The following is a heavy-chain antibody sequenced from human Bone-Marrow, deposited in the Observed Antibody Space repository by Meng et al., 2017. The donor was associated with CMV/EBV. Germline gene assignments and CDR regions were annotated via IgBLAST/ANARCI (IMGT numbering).Heavy chain of an antibody. D-gene: IGHD1-1*01. CDR3: AKDIGGRTTYNFYGREV. Sequence: SLKISCAASGFTFDDYAMHWVRQAPGKGLEWVSGLSWNSGDIGYADSVKGRFTISRDNAENSLYLQMNSLRAEDTALYYCAKDIGGRTTYNFYGREVWGQETTVIVAS. CDR1: GFTFDDYA. V-gene: IGHV3-9*01. CDR2: LSWNSGDI. J-gene: IGHJ6*02.